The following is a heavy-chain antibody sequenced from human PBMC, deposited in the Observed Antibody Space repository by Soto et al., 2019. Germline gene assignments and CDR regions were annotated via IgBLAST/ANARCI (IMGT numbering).Heavy chain of an antibody. J-gene: IGHJ6*02. V-gene: IGHV6-1*01. Sequence: PSQTLSLTCAIFGDSVSSNSAAWNWFRQSPSRGLEWLGRTYYRSKWYNDYAVSVKSRITINPDTSKNQFSLQLNSVTPEDTAVYYCARDDYDFWSGYYKPPYYYYGMDVWGQGTTVTSP. D-gene: IGHD3-3*01. CDR2: TYYRSKWYN. CDR1: GDSVSSNSAA. CDR3: ARDDYDFWSGYYKPPYYYYGMDV.